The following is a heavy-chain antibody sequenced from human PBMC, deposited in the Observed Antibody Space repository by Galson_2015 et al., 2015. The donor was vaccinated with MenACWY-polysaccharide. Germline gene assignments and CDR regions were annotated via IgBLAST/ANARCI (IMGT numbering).Heavy chain of an antibody. Sequence: SLRLSCAASGFTFSSYEMNWVRQAPGKGLEWVSYITSSGSTIYYADSVTGRFTISRDNAKNSLYLQMNSLRAEDTAVYYCASAGARHRRYTYAMDVWGQGTTVTVSS. CDR1: GFTFSSYE. CDR3: ASAGARHRRYTYAMDV. J-gene: IGHJ6*02. D-gene: IGHD1-1*01. CDR2: ITSSGSTI. V-gene: IGHV3-48*03.